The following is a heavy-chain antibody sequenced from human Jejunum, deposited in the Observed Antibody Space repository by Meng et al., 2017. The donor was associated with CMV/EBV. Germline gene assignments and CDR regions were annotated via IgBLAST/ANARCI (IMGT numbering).Heavy chain of an antibody. CDR1: SSSG. J-gene: IGHJ3*01. V-gene: IGHV3-21*06. Sequence: SSSGMNWVRQAPGKGLEWVSSISPTSDYIYYADSLQGRFTISRDNAKNSVYLQLNSLRAEDTAVYYCARRSCTTMFCESRDAFDVWGQGTMVTVSS. CDR2: ISPTSDYI. CDR3: ARRSCTTMFCESRDAFDV. D-gene: IGHD3-9*01.